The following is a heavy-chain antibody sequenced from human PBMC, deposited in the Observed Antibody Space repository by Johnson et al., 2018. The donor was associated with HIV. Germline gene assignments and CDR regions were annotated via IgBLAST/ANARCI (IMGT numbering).Heavy chain of an antibody. D-gene: IGHD1-26*01. Sequence: VQLVESGGGVVRPGGSLRLSCAASGFTFDDYGMSWVRQAPEKGLEWVPDINWTGGSTGYADSVKGRFTISRDNAKNSLYLQMNSLRAEDTALYYCATGENLKWELRFVDAFDIWGQGTMVTVSS. CDR3: ATGENLKWELRFVDAFDI. J-gene: IGHJ3*02. CDR2: INWTGGST. CDR1: GFTFDDYG. V-gene: IGHV3-20*04.